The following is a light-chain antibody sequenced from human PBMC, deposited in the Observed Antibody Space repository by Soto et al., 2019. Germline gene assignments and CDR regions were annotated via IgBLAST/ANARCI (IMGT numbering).Light chain of an antibody. CDR3: CSYAGSSTWV. CDR1: SSDVGSYNL. V-gene: IGLV2-23*01. CDR2: EGS. Sequence: QSALTQPASVSGSPGQSITISCTGTSSDVGSYNLVSWYQQHPGKAPKLMIYEGSKRPSGVSNRSSGSKSGITASLTISGLQAEDEADYYCCSYAGSSTWVFGGGTKLTVL. J-gene: IGLJ3*02.